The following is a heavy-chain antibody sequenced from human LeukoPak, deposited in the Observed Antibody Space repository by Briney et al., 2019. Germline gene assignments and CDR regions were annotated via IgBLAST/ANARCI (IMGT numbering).Heavy chain of an antibody. Sequence: SETLSLSCAVCGGSFSGYYWSWIRQPPGKGLEWIGEINHSGSTNYNPSLKSRVTISVDTSKNQFSLKLSSVTAADTAVYYCARHTKNGVRYFGPPRNWYFDLWGRGTLVTVSS. J-gene: IGHJ2*01. CDR2: INHSGST. V-gene: IGHV4-34*01. CDR3: ARHTKNGVRYFGPPRNWYFDL. CDR1: GGSFSGYY. D-gene: IGHD3-9*01.